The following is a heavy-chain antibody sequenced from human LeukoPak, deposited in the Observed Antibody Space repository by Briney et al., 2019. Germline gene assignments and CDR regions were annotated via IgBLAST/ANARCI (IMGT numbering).Heavy chain of an antibody. CDR2: IKQDGSEK. CDR1: GFTFSNYW. J-gene: IGHJ4*02. Sequence: QTGGSLRLSCAASGFTFSNYWMSWVRQAPGKGLEWVANIKQDGSEKNYVDSVKGRFTISRDNAKNSLYLQMNSLRAEDTAVYYCAKSSRSSSWYGVLGEVNFDYWGQGTLVTVSS. D-gene: IGHD6-13*01. CDR3: AKSSRSSSWYGVLGEVNFDY. V-gene: IGHV3-7*03.